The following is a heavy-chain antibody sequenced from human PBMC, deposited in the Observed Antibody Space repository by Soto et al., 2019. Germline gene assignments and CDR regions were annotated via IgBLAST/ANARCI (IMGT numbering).Heavy chain of an antibody. Sequence: KTSETLSLTCSVSGGSISNNNYHWGWIRQPPGKGLEWMGSIYYRGNTYYNPSLRSRITISVDTSRNQFSLALSSVTAADTAAYFCARLRGGCPADFWGQGTLVTVSS. CDR1: GGSISNNNYH. D-gene: IGHD3-16*01. J-gene: IGHJ4*02. CDR2: IYYRGNT. V-gene: IGHV4-39*01. CDR3: ARLRGGCPADF.